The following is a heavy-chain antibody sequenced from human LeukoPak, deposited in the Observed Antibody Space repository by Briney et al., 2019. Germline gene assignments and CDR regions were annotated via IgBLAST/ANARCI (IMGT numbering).Heavy chain of an antibody. CDR1: GGTFISYA. V-gene: IGHV1-69*05. J-gene: IGHJ6*03. CDR3: ARGRIQLWLYYYYYMDV. D-gene: IGHD5-18*01. CDR2: IIPIFGTA. Sequence: ASVKVACKASGGTFISYAISWVRQAPGQGLEWMGRIIPIFGTANYAQKFQGRVTITTDESTSTAYMELSSLRSEDTAVYYCARGRIQLWLYYYYYMDVWGKGTTVTVSS.